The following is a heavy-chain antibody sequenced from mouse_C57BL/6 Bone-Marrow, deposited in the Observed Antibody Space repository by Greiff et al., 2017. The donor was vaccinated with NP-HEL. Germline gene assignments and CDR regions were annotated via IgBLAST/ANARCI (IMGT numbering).Heavy chain of an antibody. V-gene: IGHV1-72*01. Sequence: QVQLQQPGAELVKPGASVELSCKASCYTFTSSWMPLVKQRAGRGLGWIGRVDPNRGGTKCNEKFKSKATLTVDKPASTAYMQLSSLTSEDSAVYYCARWGVATDYWGQGTTLTVSS. CDR3: ARWGVATDY. CDR1: CYTFTSSW. J-gene: IGHJ2*01. CDR2: VDPNRGGT. D-gene: IGHD1-1*01.